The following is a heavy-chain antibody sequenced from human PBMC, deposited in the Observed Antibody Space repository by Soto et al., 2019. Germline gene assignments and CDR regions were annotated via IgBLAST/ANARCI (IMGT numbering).Heavy chain of an antibody. CDR1: GDSIGSYF. D-gene: IGHD3-16*01. CDR2: IYYGVTT. J-gene: IGHJ4*02. CDR3: AGVPRDYGKLLSFDY. Sequence: QVQLQESGPGLLKPSETLSLTCTVSGDSIGSYFWSWIRQPPGKGLEWIGYIYYGVTTNYNPSLRSRPAISVDTSKSQLSLNLGSVTAADTAVYYCAGVPRDYGKLLSFDYWGPGILVTVSS. V-gene: IGHV4-59*01.